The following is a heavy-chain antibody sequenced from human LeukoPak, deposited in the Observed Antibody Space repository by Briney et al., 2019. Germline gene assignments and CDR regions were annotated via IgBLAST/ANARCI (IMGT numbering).Heavy chain of an antibody. V-gene: IGHV3-21*04. CDR1: GFTFSSYI. Sequence: GGPLRLSCAACGFTFSSYIMNWLPQAPGKALEWVSSITSSTNYIYYADSVKGRFTISRDDAKNTLYLQMNSLRADDTAVYYCARDTNYYDSSGYYSGSDFDYWGQGTLVTVSS. CDR2: ITSSTNYI. J-gene: IGHJ4*02. CDR3: ARDTNYYDSSGYYSGSDFDY. D-gene: IGHD3-22*01.